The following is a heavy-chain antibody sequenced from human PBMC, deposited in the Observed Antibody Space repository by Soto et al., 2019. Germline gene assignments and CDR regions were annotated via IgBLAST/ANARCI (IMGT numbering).Heavy chain of an antibody. V-gene: IGHV1-46*01. J-gene: IGHJ3*02. CDR1: GYTFTSYY. CDR3: ARDLMYYDILTGYSSDAFDI. Sequence: ASVKVSCKASGYTFTSYYMHWVRQAPGQGLEWMGIINPSGGSTSYAQKFQGRVTMTRDTSTSTVYMELSSLRSEDTAVYYCARDLMYYDILTGYSSDAFDIWGQGTMVTVS. D-gene: IGHD3-9*01. CDR2: INPSGGST.